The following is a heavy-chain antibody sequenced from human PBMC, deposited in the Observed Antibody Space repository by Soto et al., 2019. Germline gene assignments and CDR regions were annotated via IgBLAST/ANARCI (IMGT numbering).Heavy chain of an antibody. V-gene: IGHV3-53*01. Sequence: GGSLRLSCAASGFTVSSNYMSWVRQAPGKGLEWVSVIYSGGSTYYADSVKGRFTISRGNSKNTLYLQMNSLRAEDTAVYYCARDGRYYDFWSGYYSDYYYYGMDVWGQGTTVTVSS. D-gene: IGHD3-3*01. CDR2: IYSGGST. CDR3: ARDGRYYDFWSGYYSDYYYYGMDV. CDR1: GFTVSSNY. J-gene: IGHJ6*02.